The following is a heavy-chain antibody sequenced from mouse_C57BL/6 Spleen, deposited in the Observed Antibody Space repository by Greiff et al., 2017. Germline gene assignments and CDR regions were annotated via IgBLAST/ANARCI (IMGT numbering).Heavy chain of an antibody. CDR3: ARGGYGSSYDWYFDV. D-gene: IGHD1-1*01. J-gene: IGHJ1*03. V-gene: IGHV5-17*01. Sequence: EVQLQESGGGLVKPGGSLKLSCAASGFTFSDYGMHWVRQAPEKGLEWVAYISSGSSTIYYADTVKGRFTISRDNAKNTLFLQMASLRSEDTAMYYCARGGYGSSYDWYFDVWGTGTTVTVSS. CDR2: ISSGSSTI. CDR1: GFTFSDYG.